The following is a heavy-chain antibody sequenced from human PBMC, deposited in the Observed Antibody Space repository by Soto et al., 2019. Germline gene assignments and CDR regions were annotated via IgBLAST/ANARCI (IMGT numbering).Heavy chain of an antibody. J-gene: IGHJ5*02. CDR2: IGGRGGNA. CDR1: GFSFIDYA. D-gene: IGHD3-16*01. CDR3: ATARHTADFAGSYDS. V-gene: IGHV3-23*01. Sequence: QSGGSLRLSCAASGFSFIDYAINWVRQVPGRGLEYVAGIGGRGGNAFYADSMKGRFSISRDNPKNTVYLHMHNLRFDDSAIYYCATARHTADFAGSYDSWGQGTLVTVSS.